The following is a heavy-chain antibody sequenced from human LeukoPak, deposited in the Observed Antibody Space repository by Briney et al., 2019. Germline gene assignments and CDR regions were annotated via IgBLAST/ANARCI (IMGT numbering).Heavy chain of an antibody. CDR1: GFTFSHYN. CDR2: ISSAGTT. D-gene: IGHD6-13*01. V-gene: IGHV3-66*01. J-gene: IGHJ4*02. CDR3: ARDLEAANTYYFDY. Sequence: GGSLRLSCVASGFTFSHYNMNWVRQAPGKGLEWVSIISSAGTTYYADSVKGRFTISRDNSKNTVYLQVNSLRDEDTAVYYCARDLEAANTYYFDYWGQGTMVTVSS.